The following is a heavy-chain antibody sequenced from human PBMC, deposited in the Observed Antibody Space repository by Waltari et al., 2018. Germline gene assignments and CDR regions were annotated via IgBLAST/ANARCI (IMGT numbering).Heavy chain of an antibody. V-gene: IGHV3-7*01. CDR3: ARDWNTHGGIDY. Sequence: EVQLVESGGGLVQPGGSLRLSCAASGFPFSSYWMSWVSQAPGKGLEWVANIKQDGNEKYYVDSVKGRFTISRDNAKNSLYLQMNSLRAEDTAVYYCARDWNTHGGIDYWGQGTLVTVSS. CDR2: IKQDGNEK. CDR1: GFPFSSYW. J-gene: IGHJ4*02. D-gene: IGHD1-1*01.